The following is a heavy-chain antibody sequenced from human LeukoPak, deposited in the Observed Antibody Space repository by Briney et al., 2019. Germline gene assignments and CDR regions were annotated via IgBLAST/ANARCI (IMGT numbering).Heavy chain of an antibody. CDR2: IYYSGST. D-gene: IGHD6-19*01. CDR1: GGSISSYY. J-gene: IGHJ4*02. Sequence: SETLSLTCTVSGGSISSYYWSWIRQPPGKGLEWIGYIYYSGSTNYNPSLKSRVTISVDTSKNQFSLKLSSVTAADTAVYYCARGTLAVAGTLFDYCGQGTLVTVSS. V-gene: IGHV4-59*01. CDR3: ARGTLAVAGTLFDY.